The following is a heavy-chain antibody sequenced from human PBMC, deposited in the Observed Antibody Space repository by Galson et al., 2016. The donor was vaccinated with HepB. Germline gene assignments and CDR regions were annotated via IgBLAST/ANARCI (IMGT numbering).Heavy chain of an antibody. CDR3: ARDQGWEGGWFDP. V-gene: IGHV3-30*09. D-gene: IGHD1-26*01. Sequence: SLRLSCAASGFTLNNYALNWVRQAPGKGLEWVALISYDGSNRYYGDPVRGRFAISRDTSKNTVYLQMNSLRPEDTAVYYRARDQGWEGGWFDPWGQGTLVTVSS. CDR2: ISYDGSNR. J-gene: IGHJ5*02. CDR1: GFTLNNYA.